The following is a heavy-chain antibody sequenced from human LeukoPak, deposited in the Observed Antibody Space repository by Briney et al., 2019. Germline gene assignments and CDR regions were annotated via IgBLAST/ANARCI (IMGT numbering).Heavy chain of an antibody. CDR1: GGTFRTFA. V-gene: IGHV1-69*13. J-gene: IGHJ6*03. CDR3: GLSGNYYYYYMDV. Sequence: ASVKVSCKASGGTFRTFAISWVRQAPGHGLEWMGGIIPIFGIPDSAQKFQGRLTITADESTTTAYMELSSLRSDDTAIYYCGLSGNYYYYYMDVWGKGTTVTISS. CDR2: IIPIFGIP. D-gene: IGHD6-25*01.